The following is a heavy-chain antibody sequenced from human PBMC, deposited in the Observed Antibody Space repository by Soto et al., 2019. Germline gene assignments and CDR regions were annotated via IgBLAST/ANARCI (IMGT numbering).Heavy chain of an antibody. CDR1: GFTFSSYA. CDR2: ITGSGGRT. J-gene: IGHJ6*02. V-gene: IGHV3-23*01. CDR3: AKGLTGAPYYAMDV. D-gene: IGHD7-27*01. Sequence: GGSLRLSCAASGFTFSSYAMSWVRQAPGKGLEWVSAITGSGGRTYYADSVKGRFTISRDNSKNTLYLQMNSLRAGDTAVYYCAKGLTGAPYYAMDVWGQGTTVTVSS.